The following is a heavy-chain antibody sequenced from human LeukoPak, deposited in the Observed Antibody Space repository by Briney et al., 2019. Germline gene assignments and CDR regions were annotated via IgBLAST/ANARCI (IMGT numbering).Heavy chain of an antibody. CDR2: IYYSGST. Sequence: PSETLSLTCTVSGGSISSYYWSWIRQPPGKGLEWIGYIYYSGSTNYNPSLKSRVTISVDTSKNQFSLKLSSVTAADTAVYYCASHLPSGSSSSYYYYYYGMDVWGQGTTVTVSS. D-gene: IGHD6-6*01. V-gene: IGHV4-59*01. CDR3: ASHLPSGSSSSYYYYYYGMDV. J-gene: IGHJ6*02. CDR1: GGSISSYY.